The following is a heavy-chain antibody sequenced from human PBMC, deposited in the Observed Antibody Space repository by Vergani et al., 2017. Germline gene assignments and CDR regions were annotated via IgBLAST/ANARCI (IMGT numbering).Heavy chain of an antibody. J-gene: IGHJ6*02. CDR1: GFTFSNAW. Sequence: EVQLVESGGGLVKPGGSLRLSCAASGFTFSNAWMSWVRQAPGKGLEWVGRIKSKTDGGTTDYAAPVTVRFTISRADSKNKLYLQMNSLKTEDTAVYYCTTLSDYGSRVGDVWGQGTPVTVSS. CDR2: IKSKTDGGTT. CDR3: TTLSDYGSRVGDV. V-gene: IGHV3-15*01. D-gene: IGHD4/OR15-4a*01.